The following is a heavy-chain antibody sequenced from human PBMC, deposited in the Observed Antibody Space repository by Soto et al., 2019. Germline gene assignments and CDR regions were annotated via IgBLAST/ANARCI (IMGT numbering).Heavy chain of an antibody. CDR3: GKDKGYCTNGVCYPYYFDY. Sequence: EVQLLESGGGLVQPGGSLRLYCAASGFTFSSYAMSWVRQAPGKGLEWVSAISGSGGSTYYADSVKGRFTISRDNSKNTLYLQMNSLRAEDTAVYYCGKDKGYCTNGVCYPYYFDYWGQGTLVTVSS. CDR2: ISGSGGST. CDR1: GFTFSSYA. D-gene: IGHD2-8*01. J-gene: IGHJ4*02. V-gene: IGHV3-23*01.